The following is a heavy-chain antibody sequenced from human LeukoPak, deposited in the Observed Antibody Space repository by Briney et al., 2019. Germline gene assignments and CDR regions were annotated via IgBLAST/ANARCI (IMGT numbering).Heavy chain of an antibody. J-gene: IGHJ4*02. Sequence: GGSLRVSCASSGFTSSVYEMNWGRQAPGKGVEWVSCITGSGSTIYYADYVKGRLTICRDNAKNSLYLQMNSLRAEDKAVYYCARETRIAAAGPGFDYWGQGTLVTVSS. CDR1: GFTSSVYE. V-gene: IGHV3-48*03. D-gene: IGHD6-13*01. CDR3: ARETRIAAAGPGFDY. CDR2: ITGSGSTI.